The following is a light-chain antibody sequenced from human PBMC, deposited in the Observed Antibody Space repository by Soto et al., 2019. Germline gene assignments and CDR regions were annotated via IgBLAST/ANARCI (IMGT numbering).Light chain of an antibody. CDR3: QQYSSSPLT. J-gene: IGKJ4*01. CDR2: GAS. V-gene: IGKV3-20*01. CDR1: QNVRSSH. Sequence: EIVLTQSPGTLSLSPGERATLSCRASQNVRSSHLAWYQQKSGQAPRLVIHGASSRATGIPDRFSGSGSGTDFTLTISRLEPEDCAVYYCQQYSSSPLTFGGGTKVEIK.